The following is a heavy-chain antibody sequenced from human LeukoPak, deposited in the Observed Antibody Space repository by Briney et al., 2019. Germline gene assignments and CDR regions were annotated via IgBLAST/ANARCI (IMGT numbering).Heavy chain of an antibody. CDR1: GYTFTSYG. V-gene: IGHV1-18*01. D-gene: IGHD5-18*01. CDR2: ISAYNGNT. J-gene: IGHJ6*02. Sequence: VASVKVSCKASGYTFTSYGISWVRQAPGQGLEWMGWISAYNGNTNYAQKLQGRVTMTTDTSTSTAYMELRSLRSDDTAVYYCARGWQIQLWSQNYYYYGMDVWGQGTTVTVSS. CDR3: ARGWQIQLWSQNYYYYGMDV.